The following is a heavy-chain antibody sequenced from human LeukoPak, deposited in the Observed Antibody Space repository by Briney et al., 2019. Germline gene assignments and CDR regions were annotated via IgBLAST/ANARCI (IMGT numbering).Heavy chain of an antibody. D-gene: IGHD3-3*01. CDR1: GGTFSSYA. Sequence: SVKVSRKASGGTFSSYAISWVRQAPGQGLEWMGGIIPIFGTANYAQKFQGRVTITTDESTSTACMELSSLRSEDTAVYHCARSGTYYDFWSGPHYYCYYYMDVWGKGTTVTVSS. V-gene: IGHV1-69*05. CDR2: IIPIFGTA. J-gene: IGHJ6*03. CDR3: ARSGTYYDFWSGPHYYCYYYMDV.